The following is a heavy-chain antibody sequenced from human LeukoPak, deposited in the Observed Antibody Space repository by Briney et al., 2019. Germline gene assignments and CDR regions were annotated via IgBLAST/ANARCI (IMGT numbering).Heavy chain of an antibody. D-gene: IGHD6-19*01. CDR1: GGSISSGDYS. V-gene: IGHV4-31*03. CDR2: IHHSGST. Sequence: SETLSLTCTVSGGSISSGDYSWSWIRQHPGKGLEWIGYIHHSGSTYYNLSLKSRVTISVDTSQNRFSLKLTSVTAADTAVYYCARQVRGWSSHNDYWGQGTLVTVSS. CDR3: ARQVRGWSSHNDY. J-gene: IGHJ4*02.